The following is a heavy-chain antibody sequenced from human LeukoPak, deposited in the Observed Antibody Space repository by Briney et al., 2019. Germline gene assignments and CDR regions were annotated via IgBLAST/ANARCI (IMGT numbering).Heavy chain of an antibody. CDR3: ARQYLRFSTYRKDYYYYMDV. CDR2: INTNTGNP. D-gene: IGHD3-3*01. V-gene: IGHV7-4-1*02. Sequence: GASVKVSCKASGYTFTSYAMNWVRQAPGQGLEWMGWINTNTGNPTYAQGFTGRFVFSLDTSVSTAYLQISSLKAEDTAVYYCARQYLRFSTYRKDYYYYMDVWGKGTTVTVSS. CDR1: GYTFTSYA. J-gene: IGHJ6*03.